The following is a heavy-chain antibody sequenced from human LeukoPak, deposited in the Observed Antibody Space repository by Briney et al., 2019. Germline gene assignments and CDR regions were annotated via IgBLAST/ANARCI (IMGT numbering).Heavy chain of an antibody. CDR2: IYTSGST. Sequence: PSETLSLTCTVSGGSISSYYWSWIRQPAGTGLEWIGRIYTSGSTNYNPYLMSRVTMSVDTSKNQFSLKLSSVTAADTAVYYCARDRCGGDCYASDYFDYWGQGTLVTVSS. CDR3: ARDRCGGDCYASDYFDY. D-gene: IGHD2-21*02. V-gene: IGHV4-4*07. CDR1: GGSISSYY. J-gene: IGHJ4*02.